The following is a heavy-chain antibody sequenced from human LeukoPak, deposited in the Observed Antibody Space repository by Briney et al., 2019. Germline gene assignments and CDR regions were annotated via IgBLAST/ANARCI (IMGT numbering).Heavy chain of an antibody. CDR2: TYYRSKWYN. Sequence: SQTLSLTCAISGDSVSSNSAAWNWIRQSPSRGLEWLGRTYYRSKWYNDYAVSVKSRIAINPDTSKNQFSLQLNSVTPGDTAVYYCARDWAGGYYDSSGYYSDAFDIWGQGTMVTASS. CDR1: GDSVSSNSAA. CDR3: ARDWAGGYYDSSGYYSDAFDI. J-gene: IGHJ3*02. V-gene: IGHV6-1*01. D-gene: IGHD3-22*01.